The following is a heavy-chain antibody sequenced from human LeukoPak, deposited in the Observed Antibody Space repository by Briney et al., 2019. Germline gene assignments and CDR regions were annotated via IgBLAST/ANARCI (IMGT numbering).Heavy chain of an antibody. J-gene: IGHJ4*02. D-gene: IGHD7-27*01. V-gene: IGHV1-69*05. Sequence: ASVKVSCKASGGTFSSYAISWVRQAPGQGLEWMGGIIPIFGTANYAQKFQGRVTITTDESASTAYMELSSLRSEDTAVYYCARTLTGENYYFDYWGQGTLVTVSS. CDR1: GGTFSSYA. CDR3: ARTLTGENYYFDY. CDR2: IIPIFGTA.